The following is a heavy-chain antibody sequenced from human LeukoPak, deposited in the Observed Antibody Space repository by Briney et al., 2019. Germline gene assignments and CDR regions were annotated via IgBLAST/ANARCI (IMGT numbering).Heavy chain of an antibody. J-gene: IGHJ1*01. CDR1: GFTFSTYG. D-gene: IGHD4-17*01. CDR3: AKADYGDSEIPYFQH. Sequence: GGSLRLSCAASGFTFSTYGMSWVRQAPGKGLEWVSAISGSGGGTYFADSVKGRFTISRDNSKNTLYLQMNSLRAEDTAVYYCAKADYGDSEIPYFQHWGQGTLVTVSS. CDR2: ISGSGGGT. V-gene: IGHV3-23*01.